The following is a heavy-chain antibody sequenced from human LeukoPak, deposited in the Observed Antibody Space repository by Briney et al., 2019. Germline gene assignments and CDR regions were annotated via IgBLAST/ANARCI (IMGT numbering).Heavy chain of an antibody. CDR1: GFTFGDYA. CDR3: TRDRPNSGWALMGAFDI. Sequence: GGSLRLSCTASGFTFGDYAMSWFRQAPGKGLEWVGFIRSKAYGGTTEYAASVKGRFTISRDDSKSIAYLQMNSLKTEDTAMYYCTRDRPNSGWALMGAFDIWGQGTMVTVSS. V-gene: IGHV3-49*03. CDR2: IRSKAYGGTT. J-gene: IGHJ3*02. D-gene: IGHD6-19*01.